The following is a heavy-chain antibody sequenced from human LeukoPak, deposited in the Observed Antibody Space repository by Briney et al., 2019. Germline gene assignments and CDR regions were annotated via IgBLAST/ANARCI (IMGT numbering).Heavy chain of an antibody. Sequence: KSSETLSLTCTVSGGSISSYYWSWIRQPPGKGLEWIGYIYYSGSTNYNPSLKSRVTVSVDTSKNQFSLKLSSVTAADTAVYYRAKCLERAKYGDPQNDYWGQGTLVTVSS. CDR2: IYYSGST. D-gene: IGHD4-17*01. CDR1: GGSISSYY. J-gene: IGHJ4*02. CDR3: AKCLERAKYGDPQNDY. V-gene: IGHV4-59*01.